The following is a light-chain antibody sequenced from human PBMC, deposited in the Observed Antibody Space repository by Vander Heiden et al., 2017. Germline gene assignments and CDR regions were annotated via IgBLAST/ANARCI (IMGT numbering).Light chain of an antibody. CDR3: NHRDISGYLV. Sequence: SSELTQDPTVSVALGQPVRITCQGDSLTRYYASWYRQKPGQAPVLVLYGKTNRPSTIPDRFSASCSGNTASSTTTGAQAEDDADYYCNHRDISGYLVFGTGTKLTVL. CDR2: GKT. CDR1: SLTRYY. V-gene: IGLV3-19*01. J-gene: IGLJ1*01.